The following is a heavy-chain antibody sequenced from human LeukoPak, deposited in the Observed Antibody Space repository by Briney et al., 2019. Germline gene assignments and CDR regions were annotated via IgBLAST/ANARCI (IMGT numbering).Heavy chain of an antibody. Sequence: PSETLSLTCTVSGGSISSYYWSWIRQPPGKGLEWIGYIYYSGSTNYNPSLKSRVTISVDTSKNQFSLKLSSVTAADTAVYYCARDSSSWYSVGQQSWPARPTPGHWFDPWGQGTLVTVSS. CDR1: GGSISSYY. CDR3: ARDSSSWYSVGQQSWPARPTPGHWFDP. D-gene: IGHD6-13*01. J-gene: IGHJ5*02. V-gene: IGHV4-59*01. CDR2: IYYSGST.